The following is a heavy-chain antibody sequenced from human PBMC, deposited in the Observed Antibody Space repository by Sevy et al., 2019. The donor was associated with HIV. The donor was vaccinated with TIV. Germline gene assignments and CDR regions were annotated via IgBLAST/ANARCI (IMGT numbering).Heavy chain of an antibody. CDR1: GFTFSSYA. V-gene: IGHV3-30*04. CDR2: ISYDGSNK. J-gene: IGHJ6*02. CDR3: ASRPSVGTIFGVVIGYYYYGMDV. Sequence: GGSLRLSCAASGFTFSSYAMHWVRQAPGKGLEWVAVISYDGSNKYYADSVKGRFTISRDNSKNTRYLQMNSLGAEDTAVYYCASRPSVGTIFGVVIGYYYYGMDVWGQGTTVTVSS. D-gene: IGHD3-3*01.